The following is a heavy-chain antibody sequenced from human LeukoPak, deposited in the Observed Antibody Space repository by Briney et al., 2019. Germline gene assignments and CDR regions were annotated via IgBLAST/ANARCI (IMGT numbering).Heavy chain of an antibody. CDR1: GGSFSGYY. CDR3: ARHPLKNYYYYMDV. CDR2: IYHSGST. V-gene: IGHV4-34*01. Sequence: DPSETLSLTCAVYGGSFSGYYWSWIRQPPGKGLEWIGEIYHSGSTNYNPSLKSRVTISVDTSENQFSLKLSSVTAADTAVYYCARHPLKNYYYYMDVWGKGTTVTISS. J-gene: IGHJ6*03.